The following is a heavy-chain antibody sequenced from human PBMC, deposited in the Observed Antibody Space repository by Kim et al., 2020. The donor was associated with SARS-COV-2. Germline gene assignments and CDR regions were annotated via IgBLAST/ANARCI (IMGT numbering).Heavy chain of an antibody. V-gene: IGHV3-48*03. CDR3: ARVGHAITVTTVGYYYYGMDV. CDR2: ISSSGSTI. Sequence: GGSLRLSCAASGFTFSSYEMNWVRQAPGKGLEWVSYISSSGSTIYYADSVKGRFTISRDNAKNSLYLQMNSLRAEDTAVYYCARVGHAITVTTVGYYYYGMDVWGQGTTVTVSS. J-gene: IGHJ6*02. D-gene: IGHD4-17*01. CDR1: GFTFSSYE.